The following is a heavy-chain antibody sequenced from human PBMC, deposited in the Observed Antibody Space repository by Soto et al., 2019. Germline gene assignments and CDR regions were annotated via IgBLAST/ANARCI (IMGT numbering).Heavy chain of an antibody. CDR3: ARGGPRQYRSSSSFDY. CDR2: IIPIFGTA. Sequence: QVQLVQSGAEVKKPGSSVKVSCKASGGTFSSYAISWVRQAPGQGLEWMGGIIPIFGTANYAQKFQGRVTFPAADPTSTASMELSSVKSEATAVDYWARGGPRQYRSSSSFDYWGQGTLVTVSS. J-gene: IGHJ4*02. D-gene: IGHD6-6*01. CDR1: GGTFSSYA. V-gene: IGHV1-69*01.